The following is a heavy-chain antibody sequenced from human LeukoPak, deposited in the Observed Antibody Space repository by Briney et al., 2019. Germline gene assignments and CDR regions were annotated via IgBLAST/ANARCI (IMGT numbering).Heavy chain of an antibody. CDR3: AVTIKDIVVVVATYGMDV. CDR2: IIPIFGTA. Sequence: ASVKVSCKASGGTFSSYAISWVRQAPGQGLEWMGGIIPIFGTANYAQKFQGRVTITADEFTSTAYMELSSLRSEDTAVYYCAVTIKDIVVVVATYGMDVWGQGTTVTVS. J-gene: IGHJ6*02. V-gene: IGHV1-69*13. D-gene: IGHD2-15*01. CDR1: GGTFSSYA.